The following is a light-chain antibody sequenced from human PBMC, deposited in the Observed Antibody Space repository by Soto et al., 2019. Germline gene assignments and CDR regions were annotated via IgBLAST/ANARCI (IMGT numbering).Light chain of an antibody. CDR3: QQSDSTPPT. Sequence: DIQMTQSPSSLSASVGDRVTISCRASQSISTYLNWYQQKPGTAPKLRIYAASSLQSGVPSRFSGSGSRTDLTLTISSLQIEDFATYFCQQSDSTPPTFGQGTKVEIK. CDR1: QSISTY. J-gene: IGKJ1*01. V-gene: IGKV1-39*01. CDR2: AAS.